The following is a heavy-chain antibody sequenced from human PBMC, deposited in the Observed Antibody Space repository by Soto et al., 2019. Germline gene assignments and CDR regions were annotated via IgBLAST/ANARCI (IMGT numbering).Heavy chain of an antibody. D-gene: IGHD3-22*01. CDR3: AGSSGYYDSSGYNDD. V-gene: IGHV1-18*01. J-gene: IGHJ4*02. CDR2: ISAYNGNT. Sequence: ASVKVSCKASGYTFTTYGISCVRRAPGQRREGMGGISAYNGNTNYAQKLQGRVTMTTDTSTSTADMELRSLRSDDTAVYYCAGSSGYYDSSGYNDDWGQGTLVTVSS. CDR1: GYTFTTYG.